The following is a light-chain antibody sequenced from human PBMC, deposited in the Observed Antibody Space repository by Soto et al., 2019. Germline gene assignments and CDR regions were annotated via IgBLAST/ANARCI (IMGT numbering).Light chain of an antibody. CDR3: QQYNNWPWT. V-gene: IGKV3-15*01. CDR2: GAS. CDR1: QSVSSN. Sequence: EIVMTQPPATLSVSPGERATLSCRASQSVSSNLAGYQQKPGQSPRRLIYGASSRATGIPARFSGSGSGTEFTLTISSLQSEDFAVDYCQQYNNWPWTFGQGTKVDIK. J-gene: IGKJ1*01.